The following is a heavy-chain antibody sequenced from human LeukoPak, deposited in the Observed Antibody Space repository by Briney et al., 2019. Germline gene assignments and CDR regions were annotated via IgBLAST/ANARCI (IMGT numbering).Heavy chain of an antibody. D-gene: IGHD1-26*01. V-gene: IGHV3-66*02. CDR1: GFAVSTNY. CDR3: ARDQRSESYYPWGWFDP. CDR2: IYSDGST. J-gene: IGHJ5*02. Sequence: GGSLRLSCAASGFAVSTNYLSWVRQAPGKGLEWVSVIYSDGSTYYTDSVKGRFTISRDNSKNTLYLQMNGLRPEDTAVYYCARDQRSESYYPWGWFDPWGQGTLVTVSS.